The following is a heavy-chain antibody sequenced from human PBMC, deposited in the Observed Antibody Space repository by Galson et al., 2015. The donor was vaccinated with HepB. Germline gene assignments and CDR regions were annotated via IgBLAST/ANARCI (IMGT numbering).Heavy chain of an antibody. D-gene: IGHD6-13*01. CDR2: ISGSGGST. Sequence: SLRLSCAASGLMFSSYAMSWVRQAPGKGLEWVSVISGSGGSTKYADSVKGRFTISRDNSKNTMYMQMNSLRVEDTAVYYCAKRSSNWYPRDAFDIWGQGTMVTVSS. CDR3: AKRSSNWYPRDAFDI. J-gene: IGHJ3*02. V-gene: IGHV3-23*01. CDR1: GLMFSSYA.